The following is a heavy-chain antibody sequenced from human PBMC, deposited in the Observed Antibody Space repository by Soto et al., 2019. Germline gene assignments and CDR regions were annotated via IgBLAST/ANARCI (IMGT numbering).Heavy chain of an antibody. V-gene: IGHV3-23*01. CDR1: GFTFSSYA. CDR3: AKEGYYYDSSGYPGHDALDI. J-gene: IGHJ3*02. CDR2: ISGSGGST. Sequence: PGGSLRLSCAASGFTFSSYAMSWVRQAPGKGLEWVSAISGSGGSTYYADSVKGRFTISRDNSKNTLYLQMNSLRAEDTAVYYCAKEGYYYDSSGYPGHDALDIWGQGTMVTVSS. D-gene: IGHD3-22*01.